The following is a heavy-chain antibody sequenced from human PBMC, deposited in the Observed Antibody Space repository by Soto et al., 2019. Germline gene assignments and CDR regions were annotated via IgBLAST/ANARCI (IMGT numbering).Heavy chain of an antibody. Sequence: PSETLSLTCTVSGGSISSSSYYWGWIRQPPGKGLEWIGSLYYSGSTYYNPSLKSRVTISVDTSKNQFSLKLSSVTAADTAVYYCARLGKIAAAATLAPTGGFDPWGQGTLVTVSS. J-gene: IGHJ5*02. V-gene: IGHV4-39*01. CDR1: GGSISSSSYY. CDR3: ARLGKIAAAATLAPTGGFDP. D-gene: IGHD6-13*01. CDR2: LYYSGST.